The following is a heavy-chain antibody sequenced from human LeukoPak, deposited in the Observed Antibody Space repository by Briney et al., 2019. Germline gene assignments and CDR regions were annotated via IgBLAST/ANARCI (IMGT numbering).Heavy chain of an antibody. CDR2: VSYDGTDT. CDR3: VRAGVRSHSSWYVFRYYYYGMDV. V-gene: IGHV3-30*09. D-gene: IGHD6-13*01. Sequence: GGSLRLSCAASGFTFSSYTMNWVRQPPGKGLEWVATVSYDGTDTSYADSVKGRFAIFRDNSKNTLYLQMNSLRTEDTAVYYCVRAGVRSHSSWYVFRYYYYGMDVWGQGTTVTVSS. J-gene: IGHJ6*02. CDR1: GFTFSSYT.